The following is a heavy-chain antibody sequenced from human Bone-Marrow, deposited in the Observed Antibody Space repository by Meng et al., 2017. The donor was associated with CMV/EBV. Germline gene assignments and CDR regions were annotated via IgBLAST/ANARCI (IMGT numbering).Heavy chain of an antibody. CDR3: ARDRSGGGYGEYFQH. J-gene: IGHJ1*01. D-gene: IGHD3-16*01. CDR1: GFTFSSYD. Sequence: GESLKISCAASGFTFSSYDMHWVRQATGKGLEWVSAIGTAGDTYYPGSVKGRFTISRESAKNSLYLQMNSLRAEDTAVYYCARDRSGGGYGEYFQHWGQGTLVTVSS. V-gene: IGHV3-13*01. CDR2: IGTAGDT.